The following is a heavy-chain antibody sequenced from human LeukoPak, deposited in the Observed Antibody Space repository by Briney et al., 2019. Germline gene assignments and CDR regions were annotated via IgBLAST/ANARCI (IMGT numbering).Heavy chain of an antibody. V-gene: IGHV1-46*03. Sequence: GASVKVSCKASRYTFTSYYMHWVRQAPGQGLEWMGIINPSGGSTSYAQKFQGRVTMTRDTSTSTVYMELSSLRSEDTAVYYCARSYDFWSGSPSRAWFDPWGQGTLVTVSS. CDR2: INPSGGST. CDR1: RYTFTSYY. D-gene: IGHD3-3*01. J-gene: IGHJ5*02. CDR3: ARSYDFWSGSPSRAWFDP.